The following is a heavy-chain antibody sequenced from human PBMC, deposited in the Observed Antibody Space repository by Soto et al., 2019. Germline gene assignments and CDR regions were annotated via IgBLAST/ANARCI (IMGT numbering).Heavy chain of an antibody. CDR1: GYTFTSYD. D-gene: IGHD3-10*01. J-gene: IGHJ4*02. CDR2: MNPSGGST. V-gene: IGHV1-8*01. Sequence: ASVKVSCKASGYTFTSYDLNWVRQATGQGLEWMGWMNPSGGSTSYAQKFQGRVTMTRDTSTSTVYMELSSLRSEDTAVYYCARDDDYYGSGSYPLYFDYWGQGTLVTVSS. CDR3: ARDDDYYGSGSYPLYFDY.